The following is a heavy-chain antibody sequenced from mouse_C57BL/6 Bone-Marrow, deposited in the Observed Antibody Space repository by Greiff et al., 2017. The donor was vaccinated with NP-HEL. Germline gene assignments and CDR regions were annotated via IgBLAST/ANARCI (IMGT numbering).Heavy chain of an antibody. CDR3: ARRELTGTLWYFDV. V-gene: IGHV5-17*01. Sequence: EVMLVESGGGLVKPGGSLKLSCAASGFTFSDYGMHWVRQAPEKGLEWVAYISSGSSTIYYVDTETGRFTISRDNAKNTLFLQMTSLRSEDTAMYYCARRELTGTLWYFDVWGTGTTVTVSS. J-gene: IGHJ1*03. CDR2: ISSGSSTI. CDR1: GFTFSDYG. D-gene: IGHD4-1*01.